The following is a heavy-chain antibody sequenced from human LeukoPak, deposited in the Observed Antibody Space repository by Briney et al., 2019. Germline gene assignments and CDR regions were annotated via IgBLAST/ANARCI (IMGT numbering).Heavy chain of an antibody. D-gene: IGHD1-1*01. CDR2: IRTGSTI. Sequence: PGGSLRLSCAASGFTFSSYSMNWVRQAPGKGLEWTSYIRTGSTIYYADSVKGRFTISRDNAKNSLYLQMNSLRAEDTAVYYCASDRYYSFDYWGQGTLVTVSS. V-gene: IGHV3-48*01. CDR1: GFTFSSYS. CDR3: ASDRYYSFDY. J-gene: IGHJ4*02.